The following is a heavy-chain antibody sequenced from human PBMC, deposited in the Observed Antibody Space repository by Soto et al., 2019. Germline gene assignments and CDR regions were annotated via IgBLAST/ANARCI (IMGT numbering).Heavy chain of an antibody. Sequence: ASVKVSCKASGYSFTDYHIHWVRQAPGQGLEWLGRINPKSGGTSTAQKFQGWVTMTRDRSISTVCMELTRLRSDDTAVYFCARGHSTDCSNGVCSFFYNHEMDVWGQGTTVTVSS. CDR2: INPKSGGT. J-gene: IGHJ6*02. V-gene: IGHV1-2*04. D-gene: IGHD2-8*01. CDR1: GYSFTDYH. CDR3: ARGHSTDCSNGVCSFFYNHEMDV.